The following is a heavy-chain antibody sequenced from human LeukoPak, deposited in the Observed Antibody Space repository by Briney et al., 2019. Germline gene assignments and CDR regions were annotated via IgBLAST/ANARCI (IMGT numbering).Heavy chain of an antibody. CDR1: GFTVSSNY. CDR3: ARGLAVAGTGFDY. Sequence: PGGSLRLSCAASGFTVSSNYMSWVRQAPGKGLEWVSVIYSGGSTYYADSVKGRFTISRDNSKNTLYLQMNSLRAEDTAVYYCARGLAVAGTGFDYWGQGTLVTVSS. CDR2: IYSGGST. J-gene: IGHJ4*02. V-gene: IGHV3-53*01. D-gene: IGHD6-19*01.